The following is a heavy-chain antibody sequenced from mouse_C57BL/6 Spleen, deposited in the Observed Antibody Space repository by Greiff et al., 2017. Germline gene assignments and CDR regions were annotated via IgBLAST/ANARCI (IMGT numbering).Heavy chain of an antibody. CDR3: ARWGDGYYYFDY. J-gene: IGHJ2*01. Sequence: DVKLQEPGGGLVQPGGSLKLSCAASGFTFSDYYMYWVRQTPEKRLEWVAYISNGGGSTYYPDTVKGRFTISRDNAKNTLYLQMSRLKSEDTAMYYCARWGDGYYYFDYWGQGTTLTVSS. CDR2: ISNGGGST. V-gene: IGHV5-12*01. CDR1: GFTFSDYY. D-gene: IGHD2-3*01.